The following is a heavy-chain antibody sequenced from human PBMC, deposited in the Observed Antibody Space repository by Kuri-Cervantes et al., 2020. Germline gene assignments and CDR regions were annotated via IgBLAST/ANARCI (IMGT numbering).Heavy chain of an antibody. D-gene: IGHD3-10*01. V-gene: IGHV4-59*01. CDR3: ARERRITMVRGVHDWFDP. J-gene: IGHJ5*02. CDR2: IYYSGST. Sequence: SETLSLSCTVSGGSISSYYWSWIRQPPGKGLEWTGYIYYSGSTNYNPSLKSRVTISVDTSKNQFSLKLSSVTAADTAVYYCARERRITMVRGVHDWFDPWGQGTLVTVSS. CDR1: GGSISSYY.